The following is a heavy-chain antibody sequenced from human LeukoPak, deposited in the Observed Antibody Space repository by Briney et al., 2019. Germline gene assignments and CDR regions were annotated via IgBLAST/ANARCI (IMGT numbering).Heavy chain of an antibody. CDR1: GFTFSSYG. Sequence: GGSLRLSCAASGFTFSSYGMHWVRQAPGKGLEWVAVISYDGSNKYYADSVKGRFTISRDNSKNPLYLQMNSLRAEDTAVYYCAKVLSKGGGYYLTDYWGQGTLVTVSS. D-gene: IGHD3-22*01. CDR2: ISYDGSNK. CDR3: AKVLSKGGGYYLTDY. V-gene: IGHV3-30*18. J-gene: IGHJ4*02.